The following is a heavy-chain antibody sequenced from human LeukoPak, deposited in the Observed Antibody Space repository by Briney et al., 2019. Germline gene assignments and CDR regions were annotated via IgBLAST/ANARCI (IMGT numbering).Heavy chain of an antibody. CDR3: AGAAGTRWFDP. Sequence: GASVKVSCKASGYTFTGYYMHWVRQAPGKGLEWMGCINPKSGGTNYAQKFQGRVTMTRDTSISTAYMERSRLRSDDTAVYYCAGAAGTRWFDPWGQGTLVTVSS. CDR2: INPKSGGT. J-gene: IGHJ5*02. D-gene: IGHD6-13*01. CDR1: GYTFTGYY. V-gene: IGHV1-2*02.